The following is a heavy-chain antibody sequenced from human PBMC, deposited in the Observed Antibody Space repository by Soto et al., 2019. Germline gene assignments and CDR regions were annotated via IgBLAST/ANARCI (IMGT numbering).Heavy chain of an antibody. D-gene: IGHD3-22*01. CDR1: GGSISSGDYY. J-gene: IGHJ4*02. Sequence: KPWETLSLTCTVSGGSISSGDYYWSWIRQPPGKGLEWIGYIYYSGSTYYNPSLKSRVTISVDTSKNQFSLKLGSVTAADTAVYYCARVRVDYYDTSGYYLFDYWGQGTLVTVSS. CDR2: IYYSGST. CDR3: ARVRVDYYDTSGYYLFDY. V-gene: IGHV4-30-4*01.